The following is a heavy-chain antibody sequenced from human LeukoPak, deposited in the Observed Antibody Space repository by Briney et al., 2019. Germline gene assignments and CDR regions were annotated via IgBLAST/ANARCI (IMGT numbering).Heavy chain of an antibody. CDR2: IIPILGIA. D-gene: IGHD2-21*02. J-gene: IGHJ1*01. V-gene: IGHV1-69*04. CDR3: ARGGRMVTVGYFQH. Sequence: GASVKVSCKASGGTFSSYAISWVRQAPGQGLEWMGRIIPILGIANYAQKFQGRVTITADKSTSTAYMELSSLRSEDTAVYYCARGGRMVTVGYFQHWGQGTLVTVSS. CDR1: GGTFSSYA.